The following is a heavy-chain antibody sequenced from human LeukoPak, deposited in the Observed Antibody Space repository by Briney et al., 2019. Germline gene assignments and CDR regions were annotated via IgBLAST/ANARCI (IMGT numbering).Heavy chain of an antibody. Sequence: GESLKISCKGSGYSFTSYWIGWVRQMPGKGLEWMGITYSGDSDTRYSPSFQGQVTISADKPTSTAYLQWSSLKASDTAMYYCARTRRSTSCCDAFDIWGQGTMVTVSS. V-gene: IGHV5-51*04. D-gene: IGHD2-2*01. CDR3: ARTRRSTSCCDAFDI. J-gene: IGHJ3*02. CDR1: GYSFTSYW. CDR2: TYSGDSDT.